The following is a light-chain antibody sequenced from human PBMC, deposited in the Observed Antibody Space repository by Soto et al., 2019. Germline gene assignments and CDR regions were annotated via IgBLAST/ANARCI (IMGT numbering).Light chain of an antibody. J-gene: IGKJ1*01. V-gene: IGKV3-11*01. CDR1: QSVSSY. CDR2: DAS. CDR3: QQRSNWLLT. Sequence: EIVLTQSPATLSLSPGERATLSCRASQSVSSYLAWYQQKPGQAPRLLIYDASNRATCISARLSGSGSGTDFTLNISSLETDDLAGYYCQQRSNWLLTFGQGTKVEIK.